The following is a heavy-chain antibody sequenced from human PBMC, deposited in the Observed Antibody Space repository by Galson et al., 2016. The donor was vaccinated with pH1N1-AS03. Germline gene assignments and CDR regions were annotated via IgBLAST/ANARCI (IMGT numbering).Heavy chain of an antibody. CDR1: GYTFTTYD. CDR3: ARSFLGETDD. V-gene: IGHV1-8*01. CDR2: MTPNNGNT. J-gene: IGHJ4*02. Sequence: SVKVSCKASGYTFTTYDINWVRQAAGQGLEWMGWMTPNNGNTGYAQRLQGRVTMTRNTSISTAYMELSGLQSEDTAVYYCARSFLGETDDWGQGTLVIVSS. D-gene: IGHD3-16*01.